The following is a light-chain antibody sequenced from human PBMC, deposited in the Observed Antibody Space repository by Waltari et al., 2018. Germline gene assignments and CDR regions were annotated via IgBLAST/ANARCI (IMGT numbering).Light chain of an antibody. CDR2: DAP. CDR1: EASNKW. J-gene: IGKJ1*01. CDR3: QQYNRFSP. V-gene: IGKV1-5*01. Sequence: DTQLSQFPSTLAASVGDRVTITCRAREASNKWLAWYQQKPVKAPKVLIYDAPTLQSGVPSRFSGSGSGTEFTLTIDSLQPDDFATYYCQQYNRFSPFGQGTNVEVK.